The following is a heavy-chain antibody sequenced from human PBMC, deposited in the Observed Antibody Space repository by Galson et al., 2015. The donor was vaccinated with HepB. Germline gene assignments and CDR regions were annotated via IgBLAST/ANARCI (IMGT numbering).Heavy chain of an antibody. CDR1: GFTFSSYA. V-gene: IGHV3-30*07. D-gene: IGHD3-16*01. J-gene: IGHJ4*02. CDR3: ARDLMRFDYGDY. Sequence: LRLSCAASGFTFSSYAMHWVRQAPGKGLEWVAIIWYDGSNKYYADSVKGRFTISRDNSKNTLYLQMNSLRVEDTAVYYCARDLMRFDYGDYWGQGTLVTVSS. CDR2: IWYDGSNK.